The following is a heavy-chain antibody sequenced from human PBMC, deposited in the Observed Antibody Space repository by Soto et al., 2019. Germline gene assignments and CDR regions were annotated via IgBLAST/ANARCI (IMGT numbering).Heavy chain of an antibody. D-gene: IGHD4-17*01. CDR1: GSTFTSYD. J-gene: IGHJ5*02. V-gene: IGHV1-8*01. CDR2: MNPNSGNT. CDR3: ASLHMTKRRNWFDP. Sequence: ASVKLSCTASGSTFTSYDINLVRQAPGQGLEWMGWMNPNSGNTGYAQKFQGRVTMTRNTSISTAYMELSSLRSEDTAVYYCASLHMTKRRNWFDPWGQGTLVNVSS.